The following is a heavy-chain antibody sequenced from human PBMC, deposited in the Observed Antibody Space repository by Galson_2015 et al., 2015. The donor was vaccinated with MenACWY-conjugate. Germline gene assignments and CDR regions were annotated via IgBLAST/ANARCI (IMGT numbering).Heavy chain of an antibody. Sequence: SVKVSCKASGGTFSSYAISWVRQAPGQGLEWMGRIIPILGIANYAQKFQGRVTITADKSTSTAYMELSSLRSEDTAVYYCASWLGYCSGGSCYESYYYYYGMDVWGQGTTVTVSS. CDR2: IIPILGIA. CDR3: ASWLGYCSGGSCYESYYYYYGMDV. D-gene: IGHD2-15*01. J-gene: IGHJ6*02. CDR1: GGTFSSYA. V-gene: IGHV1-69*04.